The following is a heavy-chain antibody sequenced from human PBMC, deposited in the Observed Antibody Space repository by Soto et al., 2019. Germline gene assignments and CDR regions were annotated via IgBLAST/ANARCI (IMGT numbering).Heavy chain of an antibody. CDR3: ARPVRITIFGVVTPTYGMDV. J-gene: IGHJ6*02. V-gene: IGHV5-10-1*01. CDR2: IDPSDSYT. Sequence: GESLKISCKGSGYSFTSYWISWVRQTPGKGLEWMGRIDPSDSYTNYSPSFQGHVTISADKSISTAYLQWSSLKASDTAMYYCARPVRITIFGVVTPTYGMDVWGQGTTVTVSS. D-gene: IGHD3-3*01. CDR1: GYSFTSYW.